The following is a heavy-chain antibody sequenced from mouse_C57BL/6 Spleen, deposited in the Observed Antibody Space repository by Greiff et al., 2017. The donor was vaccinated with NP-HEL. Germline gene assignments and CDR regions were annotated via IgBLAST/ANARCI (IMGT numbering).Heavy chain of an antibody. CDR2: ISGGGGKT. CDR3: AREDDGYYAMDY. D-gene: IGHD2-3*01. CDR1: GFTFSSYT. V-gene: IGHV5-9*01. J-gene: IGHJ4*01. Sequence: EVKLMESGGGLVKPGGSLKLSCAASGFTFSSYTMSWVRQTPEKRLEWVATISGGGGKTYYPDRVKGRFTISRDNAKNTLYLQMSSLRSEDTALYYCAREDDGYYAMDYWGQGTSVTVSS.